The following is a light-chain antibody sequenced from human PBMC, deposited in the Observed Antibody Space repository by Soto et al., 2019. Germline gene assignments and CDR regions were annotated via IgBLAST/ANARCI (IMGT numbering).Light chain of an antibody. CDR1: QSVSNN. V-gene: IGKV3-15*01. Sequence: EIVMTQSPATLSVSPGERATLSCRASQSVSNNLAWYQKKPGQAPRLLIYGVSTKATGIPARFSGSVSRTEFTHTISSLQSEDFAVYYCQQYNSWWTFVQGTRVEIK. CDR2: GVS. CDR3: QQYNSWWT. J-gene: IGKJ1*01.